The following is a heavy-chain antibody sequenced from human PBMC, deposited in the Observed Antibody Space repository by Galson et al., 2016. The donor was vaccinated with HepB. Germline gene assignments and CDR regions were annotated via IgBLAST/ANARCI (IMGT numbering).Heavy chain of an antibody. D-gene: IGHD2-8*01. V-gene: IGHV3-11*01. J-gene: IGHJ4*02. Sequence: SLRLSCAASGFDFGGYFMSWIRQPPGKGLEWISYIGYGGSPTYYTDSVKGRFTISRDNAKNSLFLEMNSLRVEDTAVYYCATQWGYWGRGTLVTVSS. CDR3: ATQWGY. CDR2: IGYGGSPT. CDR1: GFDFGGYF.